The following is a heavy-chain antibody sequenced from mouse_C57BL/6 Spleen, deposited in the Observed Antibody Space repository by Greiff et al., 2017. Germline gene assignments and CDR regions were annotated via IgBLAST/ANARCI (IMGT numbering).Heavy chain of an antibody. CDR3: ALGGSYRAMDY. V-gene: IGHV1-53*01. J-gene: IGHJ4*01. Sequence: QVQLQQPGTELVKPGASVKLSCKASGYTFTSYWMHWVKQRPGQGLEWIGNINPSNGGTNYNEKFKSKATLTVDKSSSTAYMQLNSLTSEDSAVYFCALGGSYRAMDYWGQGTSVTVSS. CDR1: GYTFTSYW. CDR2: INPSNGGT. D-gene: IGHD1-1*02.